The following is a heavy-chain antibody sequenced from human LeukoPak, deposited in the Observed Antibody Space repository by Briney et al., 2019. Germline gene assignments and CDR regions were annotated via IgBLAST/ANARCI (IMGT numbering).Heavy chain of an antibody. CDR3: ARATTVTDRYFDL. CDR1: SVSISSYY. Sequence: SETLSLTCTVSSVSISSYYWSWIRQSPEKGLEWIGYIHNSVSTNYNPSLKSRVTMSLDTSKNQFSLKLSSVTTADTAVYYCARATTVTDRYFDLWGRGTLVTVSS. D-gene: IGHD4-17*01. V-gene: IGHV4-59*01. CDR2: IHNSVST. J-gene: IGHJ2*01.